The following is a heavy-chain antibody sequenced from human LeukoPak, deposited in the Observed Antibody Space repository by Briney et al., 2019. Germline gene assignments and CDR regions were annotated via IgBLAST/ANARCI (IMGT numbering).Heavy chain of an antibody. V-gene: IGHV1-8*01. D-gene: IGHD6-13*01. Sequence: ASVKVSCKASGYTFTSYDINWVRQATGQGLEWMGWMNPNSGNTGYAQKFQGRVTMTRNTSISTAYMELSSLRSEDTAVYYCARGVKQQLVRIWFDPWGQGTLVTVFS. CDR2: MNPNSGNT. J-gene: IGHJ5*02. CDR1: GYTFTSYD. CDR3: ARGVKQQLVRIWFDP.